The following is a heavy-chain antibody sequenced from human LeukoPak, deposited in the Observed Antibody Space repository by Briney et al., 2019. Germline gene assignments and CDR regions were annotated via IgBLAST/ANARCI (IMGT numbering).Heavy chain of an antibody. CDR3: ARGAYCDAFYI. V-gene: IGHV1-18*01. J-gene: IGHJ3*02. Sequence: ASVKVSCKASNYTFTTYGISWVRQAPGQGLEWMGWISAYNGNTNYAQRLQGRVTMTTDTSTSTAYIELRSLRTDDTAVYYCARGAYCDAFYIWGQGTTVPVSS. D-gene: IGHD2-8*02. CDR1: NYTFTTYG. CDR2: ISAYNGNT.